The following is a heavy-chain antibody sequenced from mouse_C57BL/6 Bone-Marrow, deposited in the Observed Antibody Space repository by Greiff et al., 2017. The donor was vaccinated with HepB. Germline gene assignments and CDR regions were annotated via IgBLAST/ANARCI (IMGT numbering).Heavy chain of an antibody. D-gene: IGHD1-1*01. J-gene: IGHJ2*01. Sequence: EVQVVESGGGLVKPGGSLKLSCAASGFTFSSYAMSWVRQTPEKRLEWVATISDGGSYTDYPDNVKGRFTISRDNAKNNLYLQMSHLKSEDTAMYYCARDYYGSSYELGYWGQGTTLTVSS. CDR2: ISDGGSYT. CDR1: GFTFSSYA. CDR3: ARDYYGSSYELGY. V-gene: IGHV5-4*01.